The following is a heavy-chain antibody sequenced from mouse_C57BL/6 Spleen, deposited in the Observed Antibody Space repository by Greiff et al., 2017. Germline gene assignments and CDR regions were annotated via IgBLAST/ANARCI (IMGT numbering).Heavy chain of an antibody. CDR1: GFTFSSYA. D-gene: IGHD3-2*02. J-gene: IGHJ2*01. CDR2: ISDGGSYT. Sequence: DVHLVESGGGLVKPGGSLKLSCAASGFTFSSYAMSWVRQTPEKRLEWVATISDGGSYTYYPDNVKGRFTISRDNAKNNLYLQMSHLKSEDTAMDDCARDVDSSGPGDYGGQGTTLTVSS. CDR3: ARDVDSSGPGDY. V-gene: IGHV5-4*01.